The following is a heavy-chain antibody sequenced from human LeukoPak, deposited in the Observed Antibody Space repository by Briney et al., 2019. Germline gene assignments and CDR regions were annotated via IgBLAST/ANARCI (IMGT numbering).Heavy chain of an antibody. V-gene: IGHV4-59*01. CDR2: RHYRGTT. CDR1: GASISSYY. J-gene: IGHJ4*02. Sequence: SETLSLTCTVSGASISSYYWSWIRQPPGKGLEWIASRHYRGTTNYNPSLESRVTISVDTSKNQFSLKLSSVTAADTAVYYCARVDSSGYYKPHFDYWGQGTLVTVSS. CDR3: ARVDSSGYYKPHFDY. D-gene: IGHD3-22*01.